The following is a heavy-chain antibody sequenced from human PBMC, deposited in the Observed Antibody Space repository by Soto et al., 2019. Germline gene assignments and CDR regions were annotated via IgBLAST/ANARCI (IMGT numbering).Heavy chain of an antibody. CDR2: IKQDGSEK. CDR1: GFTFSSYW. J-gene: IGHJ6*03. CDR3: ARVHHTYGGGMDV. V-gene: IGHV3-7*01. D-gene: IGHD3-16*01. Sequence: LRLSCAAPGFTFSSYWMSWVRQAPGKGLEWVANIKQDGSEKYYVDSVKGRFTISRDNAKNSLYLQMNSLRAEDTAVYYCARVHHTYGGGMDVWGKGTTVTVSS.